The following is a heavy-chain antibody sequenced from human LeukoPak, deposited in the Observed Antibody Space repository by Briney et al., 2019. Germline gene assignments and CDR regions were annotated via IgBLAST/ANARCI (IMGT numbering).Heavy chain of an antibody. CDR1: GGSISSNNW. J-gene: IGHJ4*02. Sequence: SETLSLTCAVSGGSISSNNWWSWVRQPPGKGLEWIGEIHHTGSTNCNPSLKSRVTISVDTSKNQFSLKLSSVTAADTAVYYCARDRLDYWGQGTLVTVSS. V-gene: IGHV4-4*02. CDR3: ARDRLDY. CDR2: IHHTGST.